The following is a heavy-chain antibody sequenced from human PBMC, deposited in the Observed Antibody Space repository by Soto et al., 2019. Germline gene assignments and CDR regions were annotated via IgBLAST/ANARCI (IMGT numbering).Heavy chain of an antibody. J-gene: IGHJ4*02. CDR1: GGSISSSSYY. D-gene: IGHD4-17*01. CDR3: ARQSGDPPHV. V-gene: IGHV4-39*01. CDR2: IYYSGST. Sequence: QLQLQESGPGLVKPSETLSLTCTVSGGSISSSSYYWGWIRQPPGKGLEWIGSIYYSGSTYYNPSLKXXVXIXXDTSQNQFSLKLSSVTAADTAVYYCARQSGDPPHVWGQGTLVTVSS.